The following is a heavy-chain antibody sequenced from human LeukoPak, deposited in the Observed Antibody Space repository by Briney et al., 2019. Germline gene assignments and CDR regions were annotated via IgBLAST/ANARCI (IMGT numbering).Heavy chain of an antibody. CDR2: IYYSGST. CDR1: GGSISSSSYY. Sequence: PSETLSLTCTVSGGSISSSSYYWGWIRQPPGKGLEWIGSIYYSGSTYYNPSLKSRVTISVDTSKNQFSLKLSSVTAADTAVYYCARGSSWSGYRIPFDYWGQGTLVTVSS. CDR3: ARGSSWSGYRIPFDY. D-gene: IGHD3-3*01. J-gene: IGHJ4*02. V-gene: IGHV4-39*01.